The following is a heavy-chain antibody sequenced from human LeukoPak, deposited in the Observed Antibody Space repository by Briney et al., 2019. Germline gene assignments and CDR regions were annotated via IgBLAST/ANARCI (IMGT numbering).Heavy chain of an antibody. CDR2: INHSGST. J-gene: IGHJ5*02. V-gene: IGHV4-34*01. CDR1: GGSFSGYY. CDR3: ARSGYYDSSGYYSNWFDP. Sequence: SETLSPTCAVYGGSFSGYYWSWIRQPPGKGLEWIGEINHSGSTNYNPSLKSRVTISVDTSKNQFSLKLSSVTAADTAVYYCARSGYYDSSGYYSNWFDPWGQGTLVTVSS. D-gene: IGHD3-22*01.